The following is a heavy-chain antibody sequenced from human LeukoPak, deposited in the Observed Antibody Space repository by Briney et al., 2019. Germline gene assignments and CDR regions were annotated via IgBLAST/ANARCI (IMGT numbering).Heavy chain of an antibody. D-gene: IGHD3-10*01. CDR3: ARGPSITMVRGGQWYYYMDV. Sequence: ASVTVSCNAAGSTFTGYYIHWGRHPPGQGLERMGLINPSGGSTNYAQKFHGRVTMTRDTSKSTVYMYLRSIRSKAKAVYYCARGPSITMVRGGQWYYYMDVWGKGTTVTISS. V-gene: IGHV1-46*01. J-gene: IGHJ6*03. CDR1: GSTFTGYY. CDR2: INPSGGST.